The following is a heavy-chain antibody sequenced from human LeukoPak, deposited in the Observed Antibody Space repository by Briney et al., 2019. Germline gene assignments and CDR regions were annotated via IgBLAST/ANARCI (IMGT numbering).Heavy chain of an antibody. CDR1: DSSIRRYY. J-gene: IGHJ4*02. CDR3: ARRYQYDKSGHYYDDF. CDR2: THYTEGS. V-gene: IGHV4-59*08. Sequence: SETLSLTCTVSDSSIRRYYWSWIRQAPGKGLEWIGSTHYTEGSTFNPSLKSRVTFSTDTSKNQFFLQLTSVTAADTAIYYCARRYQYDKSGHYYDDFWGQGTLVTASS. D-gene: IGHD3-22*01.